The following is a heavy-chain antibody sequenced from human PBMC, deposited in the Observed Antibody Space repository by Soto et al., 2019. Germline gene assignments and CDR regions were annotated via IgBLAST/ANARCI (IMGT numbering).Heavy chain of an antibody. J-gene: IGHJ5*02. V-gene: IGHV4-4*02. CDR1: GGSISSSNW. CDR2: IYHSGST. Sequence: SETLSLTCAVSGGSISSSNWWSWVRQPPGKGLEWIGEIYHSGSTNYNPSLKSRVTISVDKSKNQFPLKLSSVTAADTAVYYCARITMVRGVMNWFDPWGQGTLVTVSS. CDR3: ARITMVRGVMNWFDP. D-gene: IGHD3-10*01.